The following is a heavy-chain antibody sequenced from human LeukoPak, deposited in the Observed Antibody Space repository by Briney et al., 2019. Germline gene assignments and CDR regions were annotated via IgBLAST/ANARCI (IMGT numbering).Heavy chain of an antibody. D-gene: IGHD6-13*01. CDR1: GGSISSYY. CDR3: ARGLDSSSWYVFDY. J-gene: IGHJ4*02. CDR2: IYTSGST. Sequence: SETLSLTCTVSGGSISSYYWSWIRQPAGKGLEWIGRIYTSGSTNYNPSLKSRVTMSVDTSKNQFSLKLRSVAAADTAVYYCARGLDSSSWYVFDYWGQGTLVTVSS. V-gene: IGHV4-4*07.